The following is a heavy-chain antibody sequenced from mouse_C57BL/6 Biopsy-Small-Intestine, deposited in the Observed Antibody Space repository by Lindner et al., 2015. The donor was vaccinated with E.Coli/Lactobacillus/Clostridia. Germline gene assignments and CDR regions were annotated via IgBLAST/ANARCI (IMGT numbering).Heavy chain of an antibody. CDR2: IDPEDGKT. Sequence: VQLQESGAEVVKPGASVKLSCTASGFNIKDYYMHWVKQRTEQGLEWIGRIDPEDGKTKYAPKFQGRATITADTSSNTAYLQLSSLTSEDTAVYYCARGDDGLGVYWGQGTLVTVSA. V-gene: IGHV14-2*01. J-gene: IGHJ3*01. CDR3: ARGDDGLGVY. CDR1: GFNIKDYY. D-gene: IGHD2-3*01.